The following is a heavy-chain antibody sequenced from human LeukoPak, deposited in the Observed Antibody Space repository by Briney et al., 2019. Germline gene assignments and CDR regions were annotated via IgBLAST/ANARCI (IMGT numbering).Heavy chain of an antibody. V-gene: IGHV3-21*01. J-gene: IGHJ3*02. CDR2: ISRSSSYI. CDR3: ARDRVTGLRFLEWLSNDAFDI. CDR1: GFTFSSYS. Sequence: PGGSLRLSCAAPGFTFSSYSMNWVRQAPGKGLEWVSSISRSSSYIYYADSVKGRFTISRDNAKNSLYLQMNSLRAEDTAVYYCARDRVTGLRFLEWLSNDAFDIWGQGTMVAVSS. D-gene: IGHD3-3*01.